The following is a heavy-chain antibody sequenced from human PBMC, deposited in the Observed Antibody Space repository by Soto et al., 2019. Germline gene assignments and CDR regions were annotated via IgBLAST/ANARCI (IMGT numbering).Heavy chain of an antibody. J-gene: IGHJ4*02. D-gene: IGHD3-22*01. CDR1: GGSVSSGYYY. CDR3: VRVRSSSDSLGY. V-gene: IGHV4-61*01. CDR2: IYYSGST. Sequence: QVQLQESGPGLVKPSETLSLTCTVSGGSVSSGYYYWSWIRQPPGKGLEWIGYIYYSGSTNYNPSLKSRVTISVDTSKNLFYLRLSSVTAADTAVYHCVRVRSSSDSLGYWGQGTLLTVSS.